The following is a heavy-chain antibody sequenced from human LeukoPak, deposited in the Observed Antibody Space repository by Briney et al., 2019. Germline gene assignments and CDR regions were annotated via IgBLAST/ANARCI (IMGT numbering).Heavy chain of an antibody. CDR2: TSSSSSYI. CDR1: GFTFSSYS. J-gene: IGHJ4*02. D-gene: IGHD6-13*01. CDR3: ARDYQQLVPFDY. Sequence: PGGSLRLSCAASGFTFSSYSMNWVRQAPGKGLEWVSSTSSSSSYIYYADSVKGRFTISRDNAKNSLYLQMNSLRAEDTAVYYCARDYQQLVPFDYWGQGTLVTVSS. V-gene: IGHV3-21*01.